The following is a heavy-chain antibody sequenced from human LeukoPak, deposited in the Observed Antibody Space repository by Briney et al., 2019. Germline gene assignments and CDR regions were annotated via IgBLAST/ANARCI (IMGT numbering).Heavy chain of an antibody. CDR2: ISFDGSNK. J-gene: IGHJ5*02. V-gene: IGHV3-30*18. CDR3: AKTTGGWFDP. CDR1: GFTFSSNG. D-gene: IGHD4-17*01. Sequence: PGGSLRLSCAASGFTFSSNGMHWVRQAPGKGLEWVAVISFDGSNKYYADSVKGRFTISRDNSKNTLYLHMTSLRPDDTAVYYSAKTTGGWFDPWGQGILVTVSS.